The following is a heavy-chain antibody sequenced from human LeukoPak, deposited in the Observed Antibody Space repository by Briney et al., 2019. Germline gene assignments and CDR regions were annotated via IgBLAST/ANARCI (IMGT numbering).Heavy chain of an antibody. V-gene: IGHV1-24*01. D-gene: IGHD5-18*01. CDR2: FDPEDGET. Sequence: ASVTVSFKVSGYTLTELSMHWVRQAPGKGLEWMGGFDPEDGETIYAQKSQGRVTMTEDTSTDTAYMELSSLRSEDTAVYYCATALLNTAMAPDAFDIWGQGTMVTVSS. J-gene: IGHJ3*02. CDR3: ATALLNTAMAPDAFDI. CDR1: GYTLTELS.